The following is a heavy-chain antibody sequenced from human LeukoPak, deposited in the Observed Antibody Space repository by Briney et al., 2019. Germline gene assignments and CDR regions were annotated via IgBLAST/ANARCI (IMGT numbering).Heavy chain of an antibody. Sequence: PSETLSLTCTVSGGSISIYYWSWIRQPPGKGLEWIGYIYYSGSTNYNPSLKSRVTISVDTSKNQFSLKLSSVTAADTAVYYCARGRLGELYFDYWGQGTLVTVSS. CDR1: GGSISIYY. V-gene: IGHV4-59*01. CDR2: IYYSGST. J-gene: IGHJ4*02. CDR3: ARGRLGELYFDY. D-gene: IGHD1-26*01.